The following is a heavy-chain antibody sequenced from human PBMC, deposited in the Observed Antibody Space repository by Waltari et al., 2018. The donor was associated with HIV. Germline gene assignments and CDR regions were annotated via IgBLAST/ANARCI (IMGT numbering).Heavy chain of an antibody. J-gene: IGHJ3*01. V-gene: IGHV3-23*01. CDR1: GFIFTAVA. Sequence: QLLESGGGLVEPGGSLRLSCAASGFIFTAVAMDWVRKAPGKGLEWVSAIRGGGETFYADSVKGRFTISRDNSNNTLYLQMNSLRADDAAVYYCVKDSGRAADVFDLWGQGTMVTVSS. CDR2: IRGGGET. D-gene: IGHD3-10*01. CDR3: VKDSGRAADVFDL.